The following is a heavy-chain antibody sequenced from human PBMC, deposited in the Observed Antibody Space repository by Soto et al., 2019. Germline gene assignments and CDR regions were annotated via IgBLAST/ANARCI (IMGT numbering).Heavy chain of an antibody. J-gene: IGHJ6*02. CDR2: IYPGDSDT. V-gene: IGHV5-51*01. CDR1: VYISTSYW. Sequence: VESLKISCRVSVYISTSYWIGCLRQMPGKGLEWMGIIYPGDSDTRYSPSFQGQVTISADKSISTAYLQWSSLKASDTAMYYCARSESYYYGMDVWGQGTTVTVSS. CDR3: ARSESYYYGMDV.